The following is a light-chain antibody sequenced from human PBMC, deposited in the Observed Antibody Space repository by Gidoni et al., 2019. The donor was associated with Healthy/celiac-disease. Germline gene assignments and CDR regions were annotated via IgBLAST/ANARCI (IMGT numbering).Light chain of an antibody. CDR3: QQSYSTLLRT. J-gene: IGKJ2*01. Sequence: DIQMTQSPSSLSASVGDRVTITCRASQSISSYLNWYQQKPGKAPKLLIYAASSLQSGVPSRFSGSGSGTDFTLTISSLQPEDFATYYCQQSYSTLLRTFGQGTKSGDQT. CDR2: AAS. V-gene: IGKV1-39*01. CDR1: QSISSY.